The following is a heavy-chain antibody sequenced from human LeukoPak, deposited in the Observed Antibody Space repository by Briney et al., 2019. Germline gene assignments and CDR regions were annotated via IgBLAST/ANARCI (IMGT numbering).Heavy chain of an antibody. CDR1: GYSISSGYY. CDR3: ARHVRPRIMGDPVRLEAGAFDI. CDR2: IYHSGST. Sequence: PSETLSLTCTVSGYSISSGYYWGWIRQPPGKGLEWIGSIYHSGSTYYNPSLKSRVTISVDTSKNQFSLKLSSVTAADTAVYYCARHVRPRIMGDPVRLEAGAFDIWGQGTMVTVSS. V-gene: IGHV4-38-2*02. J-gene: IGHJ3*02. D-gene: IGHD3-16*01.